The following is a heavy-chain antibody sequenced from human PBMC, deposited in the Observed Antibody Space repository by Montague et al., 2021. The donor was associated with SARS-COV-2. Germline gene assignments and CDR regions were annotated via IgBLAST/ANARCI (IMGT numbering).Heavy chain of an antibody. V-gene: IGHV3-7*01. Sequence: SLRLSCAASGFTSGDYQMTWVRQAPGKGLQWVANINQDETAKTYVDSVKGRFTISGDNAKNSLILQTNSLKDEDTAVYYCARSPRGSGTGWLDYWGQGTLVTVSS. CDR2: INQDETAK. CDR3: ARSPRGSGTGWLDY. J-gene: IGHJ4*02. D-gene: IGHD3/OR15-3a*01. CDR1: GFTSGDYQ.